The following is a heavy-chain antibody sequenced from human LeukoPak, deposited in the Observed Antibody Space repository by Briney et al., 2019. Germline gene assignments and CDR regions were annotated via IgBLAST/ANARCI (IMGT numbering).Heavy chain of an antibody. CDR1: GGSFSSYY. V-gene: IGHV4-59*08. CDR2: IYYSGST. J-gene: IGHJ4*02. D-gene: IGHD2-15*01. CDR3: ASGSVAATTSFDY. Sequence: SETLSLTCAVYGGSFSSYYWSWIRQPPGKGLEWIGYIYYSGSTNYNPSLKSRVTISVDTSKNQFSLKLSSVTAADTAVYYCASGSVAATTSFDYWGQGTLVTVSS.